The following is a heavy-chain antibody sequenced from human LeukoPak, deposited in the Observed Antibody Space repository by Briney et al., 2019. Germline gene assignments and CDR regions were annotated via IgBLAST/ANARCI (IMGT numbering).Heavy chain of an antibody. V-gene: IGHV1-46*01. CDR3: AREDSSGWYYFDY. CDR2: INPSGGST. Sequence: ASEKVSCKASGYTFTSYYMHWVRQAPGPGLEWMGIINPSGGSTSYAQKFHGRVTMTSDTSTSTVYMELSSLRSEDTAVYYCAREDSSGWYYFDYWGQGTLVTVSS. CDR1: GYTFTSYY. J-gene: IGHJ4*02. D-gene: IGHD6-19*01.